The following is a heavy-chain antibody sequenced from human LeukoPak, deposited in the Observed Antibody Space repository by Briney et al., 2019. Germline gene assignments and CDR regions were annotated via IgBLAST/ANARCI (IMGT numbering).Heavy chain of an antibody. CDR1: GFTFSSYA. J-gene: IGHJ3*02. CDR2: ISGSGGST. Sequence: GGSLRLSCAASGFTFSSYAMSWVRQAPGRGLEWVSAISGSGGSTYYADSVKGRFTISRDNSKNTLYLQMNSLRAEDTAVYYCAKEDCSSTSCYVIAFDIWGQGTMVTVSS. CDR3: AKEDCSSTSCYVIAFDI. D-gene: IGHD2-2*01. V-gene: IGHV3-23*01.